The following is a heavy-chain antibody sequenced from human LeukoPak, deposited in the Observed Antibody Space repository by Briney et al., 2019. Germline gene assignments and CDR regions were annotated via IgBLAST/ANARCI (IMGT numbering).Heavy chain of an antibody. CDR1: RFTFSTYT. D-gene: IGHD6-19*01. CDR3: ARAIAVTGGRGDY. CDR2: ISTRNTYI. Sequence: GGSLRLSCAASRFTFSTYTMNWVRQAPGKGLEWVSSISTRNTYIYYADSVKGRFTISRDNANNSLFLQMNNLTAADTAVYYCARAIAVTGGRGDYWGQGTLVTVSS. V-gene: IGHV3-21*01. J-gene: IGHJ4*02.